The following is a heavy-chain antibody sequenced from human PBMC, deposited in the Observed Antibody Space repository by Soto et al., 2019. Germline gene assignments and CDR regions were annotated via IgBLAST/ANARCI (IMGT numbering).Heavy chain of an antibody. J-gene: IGHJ4*02. D-gene: IGHD2-2*01. CDR2: IITSGRTV. V-gene: IGHV3-48*03. CDR3: VRYCSPTLCYGVATSTFDY. Sequence: GGSLRLSCAASRFTFSTYEMNWFRQSPGKGLEWVSYIITSGRTVYYADSVKGRFTISRDNTRNSLSLQMNSLRAEDTALYYCVRYCSPTLCYGVATSTFDYWGQGTLVTVSS. CDR1: RFTFSTYE.